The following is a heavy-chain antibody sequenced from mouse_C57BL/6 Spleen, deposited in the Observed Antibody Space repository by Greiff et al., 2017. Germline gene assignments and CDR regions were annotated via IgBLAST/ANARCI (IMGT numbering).Heavy chain of an antibody. D-gene: IGHD2-4*01. CDR3: MYYDYDVAY. CDR2: IRLKSDNYAT. J-gene: IGHJ3*01. Sequence: EVKVEESGGGLVQPGGSMKLSCVASGFTFSNYWMNWVRQSPEKGLEWVAQIRLKSDNYATHYAESVKGRFTISRDDSKSSVYLQMNNLRAEDTGMYYSMYYDYDVAYWCQGTLVTVSA. V-gene: IGHV6-3*01. CDR1: GFTFSNYW.